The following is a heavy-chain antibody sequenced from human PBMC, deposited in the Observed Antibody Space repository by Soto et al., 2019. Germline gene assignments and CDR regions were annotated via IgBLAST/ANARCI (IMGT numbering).Heavy chain of an antibody. D-gene: IGHD1-26*01. Sequence: PGGSLRLSCAASGFTFSSYAMSWVRQAPGKGLEWVSAISGSGGSTYYADSVKGRFTISRDNSKNTLYLQMNSLRAEDTAVYYCAKLGPSGSYFRSGQNWFDPWGQGTLVTVSS. V-gene: IGHV3-23*01. CDR1: GFTFSSYA. CDR3: AKLGPSGSYFRSGQNWFDP. CDR2: ISGSGGST. J-gene: IGHJ5*02.